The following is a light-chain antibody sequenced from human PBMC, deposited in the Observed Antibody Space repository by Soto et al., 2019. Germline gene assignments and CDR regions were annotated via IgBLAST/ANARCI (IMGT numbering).Light chain of an antibody. V-gene: IGKV3-15*01. J-gene: IGKJ2*01. CDR1: QSVSSN. Sequence: EIVKTQSPATLSVSPGERATLSCRASQSVSSNLAWYQQKPGQAPRLLIYGASTRATGIPARFSGGGSGTEFTLTISSLQSEDFAVYYCHQYNNWPPKFTFGQGTKLEIK. CDR3: HQYNNWPPKFT. CDR2: GAS.